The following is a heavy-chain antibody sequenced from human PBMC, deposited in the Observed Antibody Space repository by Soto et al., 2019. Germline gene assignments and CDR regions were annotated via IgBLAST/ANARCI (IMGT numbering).Heavy chain of an antibody. CDR3: VQSRCGGDCLQSYSSHSYYGLDV. CDR1: GLSLSTTGVG. J-gene: IGHJ6*02. Sequence: QITLKKSGPTLVKPTQTLTLTCTFSGLSLSTTGVGVGWIRQPPGKALEWLALIYWDDDKRYSPSLKSRLTITNDTSKNQXXLXMXXMDPVDTATYYCVQSRCGGDCLQSYSSHSYYGLDVWGQGTTVTVSS. CDR2: IYWDDDK. V-gene: IGHV2-5*02. D-gene: IGHD2-21*02.